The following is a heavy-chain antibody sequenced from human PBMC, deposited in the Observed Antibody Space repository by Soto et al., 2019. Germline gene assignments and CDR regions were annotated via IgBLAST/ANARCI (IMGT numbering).Heavy chain of an antibody. CDR2: INAGNGNT. D-gene: IGHD2-15*01. CDR1: GYTFTSYA. Sequence: QVQLVQSGAEEKKPGASVKVSCKASGYTFTSYAMHWVRQAPGQRLEWMGWINAGNGNTKYSQKFQGRVTITRDTSAFTADMELSSLRSEDTAVYYCSRPSGGSISFVDYWGQGTLVTVSS. V-gene: IGHV1-3*05. J-gene: IGHJ4*02. CDR3: SRPSGGSISFVDY.